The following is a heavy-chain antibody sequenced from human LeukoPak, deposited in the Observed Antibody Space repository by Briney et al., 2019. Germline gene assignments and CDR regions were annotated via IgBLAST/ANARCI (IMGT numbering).Heavy chain of an antibody. D-gene: IGHD4-23*01. CDR2: IYYSGST. V-gene: IGHV4-39*01. CDR3: ARHRDGGNEPFDY. Sequence: SETLSLTCTVSGGSISGSSYYWGWIRQPPGKGLEWIGSIYYSGSTYYNPSLKSRVAISVDTSKNQFSLKLSSVTAADTAVYYCARHRDGGNEPFDYWGQGTLVTVSS. CDR1: GGSISGSSYY. J-gene: IGHJ4*02.